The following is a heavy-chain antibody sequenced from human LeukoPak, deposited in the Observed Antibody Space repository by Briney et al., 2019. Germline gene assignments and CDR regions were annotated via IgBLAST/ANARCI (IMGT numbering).Heavy chain of an antibody. J-gene: IGHJ3*02. D-gene: IGHD6-13*01. V-gene: IGHV1-69*05. CDR1: GGTFSSYA. Sequence: GASVKVSCKASGGTFSSYAISWVRQAPGQGLEWMGGIIPIFGTANYAQKFQGRVTITTDESTSTAYMELSSLRSEDTAVYYCARLYSSSWYGAFDIWGQGTMVTVSS. CDR2: IIPIFGTA. CDR3: ARLYSSSWYGAFDI.